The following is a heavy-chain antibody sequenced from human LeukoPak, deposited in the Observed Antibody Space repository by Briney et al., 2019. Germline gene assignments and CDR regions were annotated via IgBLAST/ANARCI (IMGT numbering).Heavy chain of an antibody. Sequence: GGSLRLSRAASGFTFSSYAMSWVRQAPGKGLEWVSAISGSGGSTYYADSVKGRFTISRDNSKNTLYLQMNSLRAEDTAVYYCARDDSLSYYYGGIDPWGQGTLVTVSS. CDR1: GFTFSSYA. CDR2: ISGSGGST. D-gene: IGHD3-10*01. CDR3: ARDDSLSYYYGGIDP. J-gene: IGHJ5*02. V-gene: IGHV3-23*01.